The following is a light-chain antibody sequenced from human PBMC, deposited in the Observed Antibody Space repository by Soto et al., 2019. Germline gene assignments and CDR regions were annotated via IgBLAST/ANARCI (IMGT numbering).Light chain of an antibody. CDR2: AAS. V-gene: IGKV3-15*01. Sequence: IVMTQSPDTLSVSPGERATLSCRASQRVGTNLAWYQQKPRQAPRLLIYAASTRATGLPARFSGSGSGTEFTLTISSLQSEDVAVYYCQQYNNWPTWTFGQGTKVEIK. J-gene: IGKJ1*01. CDR1: QRVGTN. CDR3: QQYNNWPTWT.